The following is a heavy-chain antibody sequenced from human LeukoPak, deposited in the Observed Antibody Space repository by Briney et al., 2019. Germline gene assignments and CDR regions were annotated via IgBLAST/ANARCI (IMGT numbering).Heavy chain of an antibody. CDR1: GFTLSSYS. CDR3: ERATRGGYDGYFDY. J-gene: IGHJ4*02. V-gene: IGHV3-21*01. D-gene: IGHD5-12*01. CDR2: ISTSSSYI. Sequence: GGSLRLSCAASGFTLSSYSMNWVRQAPGKGLEWVSFISTSSSYIYYADSVKGRFIISRDNARKSLYLQMNSLRAEDTAVYYCERATRGGYDGYFDYWGQGTLVTVSS.